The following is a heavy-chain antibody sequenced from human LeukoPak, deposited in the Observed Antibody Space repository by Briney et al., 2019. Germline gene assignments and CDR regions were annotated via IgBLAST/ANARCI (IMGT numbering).Heavy chain of an antibody. CDR1: GFTFTSYG. J-gene: IGHJ6*03. CDR2: IRYDGTNK. V-gene: IGHV3-30*02. D-gene: IGHD3-16*01. Sequence: GGSLRLSCAASGFTFTSYGMHWVRQAPGKGLEWVAFIRYDGTNKYYADSVKGRFTISRDNSKNTLYLQMNSLRAEDTAVYYCAKDTVKVVMIRRVPHYMDVWGKGTTVTIS. CDR3: AKDTVKVVMIRRVPHYMDV.